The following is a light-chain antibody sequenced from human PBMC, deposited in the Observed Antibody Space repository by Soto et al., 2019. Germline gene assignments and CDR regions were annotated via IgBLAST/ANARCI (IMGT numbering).Light chain of an antibody. CDR1: QSIGRS. Sequence: DIQMTQSPSTLSASVGDRVTITCRASQSIGRSLAWYLQKPGKAPELLIYRAFDLDVGVPSRYSGGGSGTELTLTISNLQPDDFGTYYCQQYYTPSYTFGQGTKLEIK. J-gene: IGKJ2*01. CDR3: QQYYTPSYT. CDR2: RAF. V-gene: IGKV1-5*03.